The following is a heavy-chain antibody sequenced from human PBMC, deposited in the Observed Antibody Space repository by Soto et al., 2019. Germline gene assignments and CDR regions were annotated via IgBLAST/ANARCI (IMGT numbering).Heavy chain of an antibody. CDR1: GFTFSSYS. D-gene: IGHD6-19*01. J-gene: IGHJ4*02. Sequence: EVQLVESGGGLVKPGGSLRLSCAASGFTFSSYSMNWVRQAPGKGLEWVSSISSSSSYIYYADSVKGRFTISRDNAKNSLYLQMNSLRDEYTAVYYCARERGYSSGWPYYFDYWGQGTLVTVSS. CDR2: ISSSSSYI. V-gene: IGHV3-21*01. CDR3: ARERGYSSGWPYYFDY.